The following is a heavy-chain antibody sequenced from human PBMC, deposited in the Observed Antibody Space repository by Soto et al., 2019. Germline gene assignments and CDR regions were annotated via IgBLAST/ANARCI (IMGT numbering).Heavy chain of an antibody. J-gene: IGHJ6*02. V-gene: IGHV3-30*18. CDR3: AKGSSSVYYYYYGIYV. CDR2: MSYDGSNK. Sequence: GGSLRLSCVPSGLTFSGYGMHWVRQAPGKGLEWVAVMSYDGSNKYYADSVKGRFTISRDNSKNMLYLQMNSLITEDTAVYYCAKGSSSVYYYYYGIYVWGQGTTVTVSS. D-gene: IGHD6-6*01. CDR1: GLTFSGYG.